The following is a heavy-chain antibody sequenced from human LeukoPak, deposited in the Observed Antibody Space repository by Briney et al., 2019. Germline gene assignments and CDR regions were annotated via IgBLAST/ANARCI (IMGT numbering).Heavy chain of an antibody. V-gene: IGHV3-23*01. CDR2: ICGSGGGT. D-gene: IGHD2-2*02. CDR1: GFMFSSYA. J-gene: IGHJ3*02. CDR3: ARDKDCSSTTCYNAFDI. Sequence: GGSLRLSCAASGFMFSSYAMSWVRQAPGKGLEWVSAICGSGGGTYYGDSVKGRLTISRDNSKNTLYLQMNSLRAEDTAVYYCARDKDCSSTTCYNAFDIWGQGTMVTVSS.